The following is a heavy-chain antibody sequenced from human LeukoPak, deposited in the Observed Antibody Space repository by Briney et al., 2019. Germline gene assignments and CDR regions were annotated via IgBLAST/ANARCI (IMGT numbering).Heavy chain of an antibody. CDR1: GGTFSSYA. CDR3: ARATGYYDSSGYNDAFDI. D-gene: IGHD3-22*01. CDR2: ISPSGGST. Sequence: GASVKVSCKASGGTFSSYAISWVRQAPGQGLEWMGIISPSGGSTSYAQTFPGRVTMTRDTSTSTVYMELSRLRSEDTAVHYCARATGYYDSSGYNDAFDIWGQGTMVTVSS. V-gene: IGHV1-46*01. J-gene: IGHJ3*02.